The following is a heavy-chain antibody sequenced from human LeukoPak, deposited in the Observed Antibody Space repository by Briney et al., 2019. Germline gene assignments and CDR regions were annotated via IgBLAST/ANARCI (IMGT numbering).Heavy chain of an antibody. CDR3: AKDILDWTFDV. Sequence: GGSLRLSCAASGFTLSNNAMAWVRQAPGKGLEWVSGIDGGRDNTHYADSVKGRFTISRDSSKNALYLQMNSLRVEDTAVYYCAKDILDWTFDVWGQGTLVTVS. CDR2: IDGGRDNT. J-gene: IGHJ3*01. CDR1: GFTLSNNA. V-gene: IGHV3-23*01. D-gene: IGHD1-1*01.